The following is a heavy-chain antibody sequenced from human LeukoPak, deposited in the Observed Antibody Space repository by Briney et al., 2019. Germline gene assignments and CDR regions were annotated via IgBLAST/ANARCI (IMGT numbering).Heavy chain of an antibody. CDR1: GFTFSSYS. CDR3: AREGAAAYYGMDV. D-gene: IGHD6-13*01. J-gene: IGHJ6*02. V-gene: IGHV3-21*01. Sequence: GGSLRLSCAASGFTFSSYSMNWVRQAPGKGLEWVSSISSSSSYIYYADSVKGRFTISRDNAKNSLYLQMNSLRAEDTAVYYCAREGAAAYYGMDVWGQGTTVTVSS. CDR2: ISSSSSYI.